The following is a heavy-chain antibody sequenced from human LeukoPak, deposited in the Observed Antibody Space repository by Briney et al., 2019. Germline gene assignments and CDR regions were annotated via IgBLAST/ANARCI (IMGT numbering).Heavy chain of an antibody. V-gene: IGHV1-2*02. CDR1: GYTFIAYD. D-gene: IGHD6-13*01. CDR3: TRSDSSSWENDY. Sequence: ASVKVSCKASGYTFIAYDMHWVRQAPGQGLEWMGWIANSGGTRYAQKFQGRVTMTRDTSISTAYMEVSGLTSDDTAVYYCTRSDSSSWENDYWGQGTLVTVSS. J-gene: IGHJ4*02. CDR2: IANSGGT.